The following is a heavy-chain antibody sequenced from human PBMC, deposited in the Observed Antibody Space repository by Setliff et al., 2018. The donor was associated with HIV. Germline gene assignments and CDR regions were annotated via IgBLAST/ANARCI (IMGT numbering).Heavy chain of an antibody. CDR3: ATHVLQFLEWLSHFDY. J-gene: IGHJ4*02. CDR1: GGSFSGYY. D-gene: IGHD3-3*01. V-gene: IGHV4-34*01. Sequence: PSETLSLTCAVYGGSFSGYYWSWIRQPPGKGLEWIGEINHSGSTNYNPSLKSRVTISVDTSKNQFSLKLTSVTASDTAVYYCATHVLQFLEWLSHFDYWGQGTLVTVSS. CDR2: INHSGST.